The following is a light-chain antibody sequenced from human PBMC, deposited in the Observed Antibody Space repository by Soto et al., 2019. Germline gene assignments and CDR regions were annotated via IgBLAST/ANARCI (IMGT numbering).Light chain of an antibody. CDR3: QQYHTWPDT. CDR2: DAS. Sequence: EFVLTQSPGTLSLSPGERATLSCRSSQTVRNNYLAWYQQKPGQAPRLLIYDASSRATGIPDRFSGGGSGTDFTLTISRLEPEDSAVYYCQQYHTWPDTFGGGTKVDIK. CDR1: QTVRNNY. V-gene: IGKV3-20*01. J-gene: IGKJ4*01.